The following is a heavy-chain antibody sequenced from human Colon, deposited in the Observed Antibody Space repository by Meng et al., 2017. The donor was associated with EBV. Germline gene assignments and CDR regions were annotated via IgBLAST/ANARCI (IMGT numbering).Heavy chain of an antibody. CDR2: HHYSGGT. V-gene: IGHV4-59*08. Sequence: PGLGKPSETLPPPYPVPGVSLSSHELGWIRQSSGHGLEWIGYHHYSGGTANYNPSLKSRVTISVDTSKNQFSLTLSSVAAAATAVYYCARYKLFDPSGSQHWYFDLWGRGTLVTVSS. D-gene: IGHD3-22*01. J-gene: IGHJ2*01. CDR3: ARYKLFDPSGSQHWYFDL. CDR1: GVSLSSHE.